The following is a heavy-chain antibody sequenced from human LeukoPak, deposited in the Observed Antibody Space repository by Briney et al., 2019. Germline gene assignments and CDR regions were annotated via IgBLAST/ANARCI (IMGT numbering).Heavy chain of an antibody. D-gene: IGHD3/OR15-3a*01. CDR2: ISYDGSNK. CDR1: GFTFSSYD. J-gene: IGHJ4*02. CDR3: ARGLGDYFDY. V-gene: IGHV3-30*04. Sequence: GGSLRLSCAASGFTFSSYDMHWVRQAPGKGLEWVAVISYDGSNKYYADSVKGRFTISRDKSKNTLYLQMNSLRAEDTAVYYCARGLGDYFDYWGQGTLVTVSS.